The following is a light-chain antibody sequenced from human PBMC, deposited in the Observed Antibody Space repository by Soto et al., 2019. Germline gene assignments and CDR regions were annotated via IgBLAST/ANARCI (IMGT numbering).Light chain of an antibody. CDR1: QSISSY. Sequence: DIQMTQSPSSLSASVGDRVTITCRASQSISSYLNWYQQQPGKVPKLLIYAAFSLQSGVPSRFSGSGSGTDLTLTISSLQPEDFATYYCQQSYGIPLTFGGGSKVEIK. V-gene: IGKV1-39*01. CDR3: QQSYGIPLT. J-gene: IGKJ4*02. CDR2: AAF.